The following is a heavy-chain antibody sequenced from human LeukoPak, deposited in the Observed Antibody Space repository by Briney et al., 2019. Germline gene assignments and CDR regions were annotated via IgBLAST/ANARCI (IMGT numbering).Heavy chain of an antibody. D-gene: IGHD3-22*01. Sequence: ASVKVSCKASGYTFTGYYMHWVRQAPGQGLEWMGWINPNRGGTNYAQKFQGRVTMTRDTSISTAYMELSRLRSDDKAVYYCARVHYYDSSGYYYVDYFDYWGQGTLVTVSS. CDR2: INPNRGGT. J-gene: IGHJ4*02. CDR1: GYTFTGYY. V-gene: IGHV1-2*02. CDR3: ARVHYYDSSGYYYVDYFDY.